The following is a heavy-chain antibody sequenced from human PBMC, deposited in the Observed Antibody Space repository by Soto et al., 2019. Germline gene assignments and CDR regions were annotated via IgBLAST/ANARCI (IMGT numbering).Heavy chain of an antibody. D-gene: IGHD6-25*01. Sequence: ASVKVSCKASGYTFTSYAMHWVRQAPGQRLEWMGWINAGNGNTKYSQKFQGRVTITRDTSASTAYMELSSLRSEDTAVYYCAREGYSSGAFDIWGQGTTVTVSS. CDR2: INAGNGNT. CDR3: AREGYSSGAFDI. V-gene: IGHV1-3*01. J-gene: IGHJ3*02. CDR1: GYTFTSYA.